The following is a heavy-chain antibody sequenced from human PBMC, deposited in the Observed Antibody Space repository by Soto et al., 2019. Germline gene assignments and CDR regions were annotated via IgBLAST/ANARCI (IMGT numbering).Heavy chain of an antibody. CDR1: GLTFSGSG. D-gene: IGHD7-27*01. CDR3: AQDGAYTGTYHFEY. CDR2: ISHDGSNR. Sequence: GGSLRLSCVASGLTFSGSGMHWVRQAPGKGLEWVALISHDGSNRIYADSVQGRFTISRDNSKSTLFLQMKSLRPDDTGVYYCAQDGAYTGTYHFEYCGQGTMVTVYS. V-gene: IGHV3-30*18. J-gene: IGHJ4*02.